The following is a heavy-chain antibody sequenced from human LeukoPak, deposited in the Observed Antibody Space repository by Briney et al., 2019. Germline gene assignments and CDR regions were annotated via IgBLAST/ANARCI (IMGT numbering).Heavy chain of an antibody. CDR2: FHPGDSDT. D-gene: IGHD3-22*01. J-gene: IGHJ4*02. CDR1: GYSFTSYW. Sequence: GESLKISCQGSGYSFTSYWIAWVRQMLGKGLEWMGIFHPGDSDTRYSPSFQGQVTMSADKAITTASLQWSSLKASDTAMYYCARLHDSSASYFDYWGQGTLVTVSS. V-gene: IGHV5-51*01. CDR3: ARLHDSSASYFDY.